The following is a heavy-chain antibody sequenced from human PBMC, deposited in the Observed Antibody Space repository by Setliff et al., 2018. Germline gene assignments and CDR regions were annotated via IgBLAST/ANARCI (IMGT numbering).Heavy chain of an antibody. CDR3: AKSGYDSSGYLYYLDY. CDR2: LRGSGGST. V-gene: IGHV3-23*01. Sequence: GGSLRLSCAASGFTFSNYGMNWVRQAPGKGLEWVSSLRGSGGSTFYADSVQGRFTISRDNSKNTLYLQINSLRAEDTALYYCAKSGYDSSGYLYYLDYWGQGSLVTVSS. CDR1: GFTFSNYG. D-gene: IGHD3-22*01. J-gene: IGHJ4*02.